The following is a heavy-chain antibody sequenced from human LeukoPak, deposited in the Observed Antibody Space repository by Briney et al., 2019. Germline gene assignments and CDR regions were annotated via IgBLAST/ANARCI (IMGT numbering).Heavy chain of an antibody. CDR2: IYSSGTT. Sequence: PSETLSLTCTVSGDSISSGNNYWGWIRQPPGKGLELIGSIYSSGTTYYNPSLKSRVTISIDTSKNQFSLKLSSVTAADTAVYYCARHSGHGDYVGTVLYYYYYYMDVWGKGTTVTVSS. V-gene: IGHV4-39*01. CDR1: GDSISSGNNY. J-gene: IGHJ6*03. D-gene: IGHD4-17*01. CDR3: ARHSGHGDYVGTVLYYYYYYMDV.